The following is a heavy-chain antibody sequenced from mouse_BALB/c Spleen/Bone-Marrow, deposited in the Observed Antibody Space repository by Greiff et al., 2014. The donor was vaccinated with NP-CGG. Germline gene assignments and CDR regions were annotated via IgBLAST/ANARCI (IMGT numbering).Heavy chain of an antibody. CDR2: IDPANGNT. Sequence: VQLQQSGAELVKPGASVKLSCTASGFNIKDTYMHWVKQRPEQGLEWIGRIDPANGNTKYDPKFQGKATITADTSSYTAYLQLSSLTSEDTAVYYCAIYYYGSSGFAYWGQGTLVTVSA. CDR1: GFNIKDTY. V-gene: IGHV14-3*02. J-gene: IGHJ3*01. D-gene: IGHD1-1*01. CDR3: AIYYYGSSGFAY.